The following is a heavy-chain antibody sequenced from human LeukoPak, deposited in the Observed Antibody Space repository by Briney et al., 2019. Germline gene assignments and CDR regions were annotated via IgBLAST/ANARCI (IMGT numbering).Heavy chain of an antibody. CDR1: GGSISNTNW. CDR3: AREGGPYRPLDY. CDR2: VNLQGST. Sequence: PLGTLSLTCGVSGGSISNTNWWTWVRQPPGKGLEWIGEVNLQGSTNYNPSLKSRDAISVDKSENHISLKLTSVTAADTAVYYCAREGGPYRPLDYSGQGTLVTVAS. J-gene: IGHJ4*02. V-gene: IGHV4-4*02.